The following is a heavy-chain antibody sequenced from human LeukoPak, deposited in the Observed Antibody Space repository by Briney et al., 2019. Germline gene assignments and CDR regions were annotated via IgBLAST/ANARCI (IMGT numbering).Heavy chain of an antibody. V-gene: IGHV3-7*03. CDR2: IKQDGSEK. CDR1: GFTFSSYW. J-gene: IGHJ4*02. Sequence: GGSLRLSCAASGFTFSSYWMSWVRQAPGKGLEWVANIKQDGSEKYYVDSVKGRFTISRDNAKNSLYLQMNSLGAEDTAVYYCAKGYSYGRFDYWGQGTLVTVSS. D-gene: IGHD5-18*01. CDR3: AKGYSYGRFDY.